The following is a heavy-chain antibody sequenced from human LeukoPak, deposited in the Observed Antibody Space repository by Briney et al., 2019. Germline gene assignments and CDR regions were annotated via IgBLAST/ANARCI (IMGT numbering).Heavy chain of an antibody. V-gene: IGHV1-46*03. Sequence: GASVKVSCKASGYTFTSYYMHWVRQTPGQGFEWRGIINPSGGSTSYAQKFQGRVTMTRDTSTSTVYMELSSLRSEDTAVYYCARGLPSTVTAFDIWGQGTMVTVSS. J-gene: IGHJ3*02. CDR3: ARGLPSTVTAFDI. D-gene: IGHD4-17*01. CDR2: INPSGGST. CDR1: GYTFTSYY.